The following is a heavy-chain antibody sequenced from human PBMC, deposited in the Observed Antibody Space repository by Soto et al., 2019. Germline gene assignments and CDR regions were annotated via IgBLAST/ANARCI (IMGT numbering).Heavy chain of an antibody. V-gene: IGHV3-23*01. CDR2: ISGSGGST. J-gene: IGHJ4*02. Sequence: EVQLLESGGGLVQPGGSLRLSCAASGFTFSSYAMSWVRQAPGKGLEWVSAISGSGGSTYYADSVKGRFTISRDNSKNTQYLQMNSLRAEDTAVYYCEKELRQQLAREGFDYWGQGTLVTVSS. D-gene: IGHD6-13*01. CDR3: EKELRQQLAREGFDY. CDR1: GFTFSSYA.